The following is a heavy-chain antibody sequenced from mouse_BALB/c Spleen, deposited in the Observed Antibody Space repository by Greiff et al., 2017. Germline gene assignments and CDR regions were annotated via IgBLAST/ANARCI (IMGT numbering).Heavy chain of an antibody. J-gene: IGHJ1*01. V-gene: IGHV5-9*03. CDR1: GFTFSSYT. CDR2: ISSGGGNT. Sequence: EVKLMESGGGLVKPGGSLKLSCAASGFTFSSYTMSWVRQTPEKRLEWVATISSGGGNTYYPDSVKGRFTISRDNAKNNLYLQMSSLRSEDTALYYCARYGKGDFDVWGAGTTVTVSS. CDR3: ARYGKGDFDV. D-gene: IGHD2-1*01.